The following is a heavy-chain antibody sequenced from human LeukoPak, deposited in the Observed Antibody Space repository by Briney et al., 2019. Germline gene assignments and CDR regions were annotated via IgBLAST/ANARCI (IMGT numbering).Heavy chain of an antibody. V-gene: IGHV4-34*01. J-gene: IGHJ4*02. CDR3: AYFWSGYYSSFDY. D-gene: IGHD3-3*01. CDR1: GGSFSGYY. CDR2: INHSGST. Sequence: SETLSLTCAVYGGSFSGYYWSWIRQPPGKGLEWIGEINHSGSTNYNPSLKSRVTISVDTSKNQFSPKLSSVTAADTAVYYCAYFWSGYYSSFDYWGQGTLVTVSS.